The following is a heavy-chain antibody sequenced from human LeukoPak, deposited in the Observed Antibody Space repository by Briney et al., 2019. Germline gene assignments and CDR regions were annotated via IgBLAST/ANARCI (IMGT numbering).Heavy chain of an antibody. CDR1: GGSFSGYH. V-gene: IGHV4-34*01. CDR2: INHSGST. J-gene: IGHJ5*02. Sequence: SETLSLTCAVYGGSFSGYHWSWIRQPPGKGLEWIGEINHSGSTNYNPSLKSRVTISVDTSKNQFSLKLSSVTAADTAVYYCARGLTTVSSYNWFDPWGQGTLVTVSS. D-gene: IGHD4-11*01. CDR3: ARGLTTVSSYNWFDP.